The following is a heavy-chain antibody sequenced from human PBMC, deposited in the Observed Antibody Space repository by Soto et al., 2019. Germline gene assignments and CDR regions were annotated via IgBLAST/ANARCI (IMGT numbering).Heavy chain of an antibody. D-gene: IGHD3-10*01. CDR3: ARHALGSGSPGYYAMDF. Sequence: DSRKVTCPCSGYSFTSYWISLLLQMPGKGPEWMGGIDPRDSQSDYSPSLQGHVTISVYKSISTAYLQWSSLKASDTAMYYSARHALGSGSPGYYAMDFWGQWT. J-gene: IGHJ6*02. CDR2: IDPRDSQS. CDR1: GYSFTSYW. V-gene: IGHV5-10-1*01.